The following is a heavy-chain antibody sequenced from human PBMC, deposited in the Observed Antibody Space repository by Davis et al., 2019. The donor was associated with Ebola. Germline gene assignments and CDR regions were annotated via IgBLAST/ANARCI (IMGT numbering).Heavy chain of an antibody. CDR2: IYHSGST. CDR1: GGSISSSSYY. Sequence: SETLSLTCTVSGGSISSSSYYWGWIRQPPGKGMEWIGSIYHSGSTYYNPSLKSRVTISVDTSKNQFSLKLSSVTAADTAVYYCARERNFDWFSGMGVWGQGTTVTVSS. J-gene: IGHJ6*02. D-gene: IGHD3-9*01. CDR3: ARERNFDWFSGMGV. V-gene: IGHV4-39*07.